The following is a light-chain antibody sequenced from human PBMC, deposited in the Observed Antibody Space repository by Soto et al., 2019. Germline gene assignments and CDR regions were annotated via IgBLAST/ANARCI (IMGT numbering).Light chain of an antibody. V-gene: IGKV1-39*01. CDR3: QQSYSSPQT. Sequence: DIQMTQSPSSLSASVGDRVTITCRASHSISSYLNWYKQKPGKAPNLLIYAASSLQSGVPSRFSGSGSGTDFTLTISSLQPEDFATYYCQQSYSSPQTFGQGTKLEIK. CDR2: AAS. CDR1: HSISSY. J-gene: IGKJ2*01.